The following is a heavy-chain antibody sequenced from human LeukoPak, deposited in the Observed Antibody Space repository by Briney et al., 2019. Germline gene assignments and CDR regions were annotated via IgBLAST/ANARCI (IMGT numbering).Heavy chain of an antibody. J-gene: IGHJ4*02. D-gene: IGHD1-26*01. V-gene: IGHV3-48*04. CDR2: IGISTTTI. CDR1: GFPFSSYS. Sequence: PGGSLRLSCAASGFPFSSYSMNWVRQAPGKGLEWVSYIGISTTTIYYADSVKGRFTISRDNAKNSLYLQMNSLRAEDTAAYYCARGGAADYWGQGTLVTVSS. CDR3: ARGGAADY.